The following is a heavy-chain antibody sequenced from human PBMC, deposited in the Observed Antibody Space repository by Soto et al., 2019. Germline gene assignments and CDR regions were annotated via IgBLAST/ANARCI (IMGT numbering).Heavy chain of an antibody. CDR1: GGSISSYY. Sequence: PSETLSLTCTVSGGSISSYYWSWIRQPPGKGLEWIGYIYYSGSTNYNPSLKSRVTISVDTSKNQFSLKLSSVTAADTAVYYCARTYYYDSSGYYYQFDYWGQGTLVTVSS. V-gene: IGHV4-59*01. CDR2: IYYSGST. CDR3: ARTYYYDSSGYYYQFDY. J-gene: IGHJ4*02. D-gene: IGHD3-22*01.